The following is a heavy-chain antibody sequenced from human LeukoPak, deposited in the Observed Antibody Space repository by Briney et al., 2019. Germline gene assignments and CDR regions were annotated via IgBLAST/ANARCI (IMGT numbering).Heavy chain of an antibody. D-gene: IGHD3-22*01. CDR1: GYTFTSYC. CDR3: ASKDPTVGYYDSNPDAFDI. V-gene: IGHV1-46*01. Sequence: GASVRVSCTASGYTFTSYCMHWVRQTPGKGLEFMGIINPSSSSKSYVHKVQGRVTITRDMAKSSVFLELSSLRADDTAVYYCASKDPTVGYYDSNPDAFDIGGQGQRVTVTA. CDR2: INPSSSSK. J-gene: IGHJ3*02.